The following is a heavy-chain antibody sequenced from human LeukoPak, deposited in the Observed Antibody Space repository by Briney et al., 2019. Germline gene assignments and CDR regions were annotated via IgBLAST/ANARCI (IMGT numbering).Heavy chain of an antibody. V-gene: IGHV3-30*03. Sequence: GGSLRLSCATSGSIFTTYGIHWVRQAPGKGLEWVAVISYDGSNEFYTDSVKGRFTMSRDNSKNTLYLQMNSLRSDDTAVYYCARDPQRWQQLPHYWYFDLWGRGTLVIVSS. CDR1: GSIFTTYG. CDR3: ARDPQRWQQLPHYWYFDL. CDR2: ISYDGSNE. D-gene: IGHD5-24*01. J-gene: IGHJ2*01.